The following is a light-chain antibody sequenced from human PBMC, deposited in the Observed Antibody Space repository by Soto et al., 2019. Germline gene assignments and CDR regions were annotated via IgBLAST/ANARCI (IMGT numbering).Light chain of an antibody. V-gene: IGKV3-20*01. Sequence: EIVLTQSPGTLSLSPGERATLSCRASQRVSSGYLAWYQQKPGQTPRLLIYGASGRATGIPDRFSGSGSGTDFTLTISRLEPEDFAMYYCQQYHTSPVTFGQGTKVDIK. CDR3: QQYHTSPVT. CDR1: QRVSSGY. CDR2: GAS. J-gene: IGKJ1*01.